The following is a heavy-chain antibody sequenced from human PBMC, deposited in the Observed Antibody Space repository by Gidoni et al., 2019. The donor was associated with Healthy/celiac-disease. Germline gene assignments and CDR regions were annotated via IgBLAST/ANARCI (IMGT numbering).Heavy chain of an antibody. D-gene: IGHD2-15*01. CDR1: GSTFSSYA. V-gene: IGHV3-23*01. CDR2: ISVSGGST. CDR3: AKDHGCSGGSCYPFDY. J-gene: IGHJ4*02. Sequence: EVQLLESGGGLVQPGGSLRLSCAASGSTFSSYAMSWVRQAPGQGLDGVSAISVSGGSTYYADSVKGRFTISRDNSKNTLYLQMNSLRAEDTAVYYCAKDHGCSGGSCYPFDYWGQGTLVTVSS.